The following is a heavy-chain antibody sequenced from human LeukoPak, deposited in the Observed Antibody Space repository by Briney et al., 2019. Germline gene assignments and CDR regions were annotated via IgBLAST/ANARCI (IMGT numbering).Heavy chain of an antibody. CDR3: ARGREYSGYQN. CDR1: GGSISSYY. V-gene: IGHV4-39*07. J-gene: IGHJ4*02. CDR2: IYYSGST. Sequence: PSETLSLTCTVSGGSISSYYWSWIRQPPGKGLEWIGSIYYSGSTYYNPSLKSRVTISVDTSKNQFSLKLSSVTAADTAVYYCARGREYSGYQNWGQGTLVTVSS. D-gene: IGHD5-12*01.